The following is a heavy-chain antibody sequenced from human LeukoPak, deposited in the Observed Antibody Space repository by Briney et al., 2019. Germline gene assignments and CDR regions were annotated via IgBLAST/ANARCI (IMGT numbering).Heavy chain of an antibody. CDR3: ARDPEAIDF. CDR1: GFTFSGDS. D-gene: IGHD6-25*01. Sequence: GSLRLSCAASGFTFSGDSMNWVRQTPMKGLEWISYISRSSDVINYADSVKGRFTISRDNGKNSLYLQRNSLRGEDTAVYYCARDPEAIDFWGQGTLVTVSS. CDR2: ISRSSDVI. V-gene: IGHV3-48*01. J-gene: IGHJ4*02.